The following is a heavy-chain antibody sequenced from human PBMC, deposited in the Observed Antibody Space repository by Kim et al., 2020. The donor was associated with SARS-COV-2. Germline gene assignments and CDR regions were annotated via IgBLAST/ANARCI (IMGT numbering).Heavy chain of an antibody. Sequence: GSSMKCADSVTGRFSISRDNAKKSLSLQMNSLTPEDTAVYYCVREPSNWGQGTLVTVSS. V-gene: IGHV3-11*01. CDR2: GSSM. D-gene: IGHD6-6*01. J-gene: IGHJ4*02. CDR3: VREPSN.